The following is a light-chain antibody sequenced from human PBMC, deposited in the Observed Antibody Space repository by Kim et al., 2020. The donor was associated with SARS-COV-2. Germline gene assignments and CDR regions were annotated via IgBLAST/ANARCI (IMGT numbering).Light chain of an antibody. J-gene: IGLJ1*01. V-gene: IGLV3-21*04. CDR3: QVWDSSSDRLYV. CDR1: NIGSKG. Sequence: PGKTARITCGGNNIGSKGVHWYQQKPGQAPVLVIYYDSDRPSGIPERFSGSNSGNTATLTISRVEAGDEADYYCQVWDSSSDRLYVFGTGTKVTVL. CDR2: YDS.